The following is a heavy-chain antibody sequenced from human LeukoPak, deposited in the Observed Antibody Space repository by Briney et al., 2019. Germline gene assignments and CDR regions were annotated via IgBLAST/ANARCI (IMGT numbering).Heavy chain of an antibody. D-gene: IGHD5-18*01. V-gene: IGHV1-69*13. J-gene: IGHJ3*02. CDR3: ARARSSYGYGDAFDI. Sequence: SVKVSCKASGGTFSSYAISWVRQAPGQGLEWMGGIIPIFGTANYAQKFQGRVTITADESTSTAYMELSSLRSEDTAVYYCARARSSYGYGDAFDIWGQGTMVTVSS. CDR1: GGTFSSYA. CDR2: IIPIFGTA.